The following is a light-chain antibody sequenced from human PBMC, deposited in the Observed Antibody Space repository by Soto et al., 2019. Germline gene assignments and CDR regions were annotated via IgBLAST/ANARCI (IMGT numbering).Light chain of an antibody. CDR3: LQHNSYPRT. J-gene: IGKJ1*01. CDR1: QSISSW. Sequence: DIQMTHSPSTLSASVGDRVTITCRASQSISSWLAWYQQKPGKAPKLLIYKASSLESGVPSRFSGSGSGTEFTLTISSLQPEDFATYYCLQHNSYPRTFGQGTKVDIK. V-gene: IGKV1-5*03. CDR2: KAS.